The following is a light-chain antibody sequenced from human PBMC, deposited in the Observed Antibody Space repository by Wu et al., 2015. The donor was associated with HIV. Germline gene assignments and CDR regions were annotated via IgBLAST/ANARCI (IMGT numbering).Light chain of an antibody. CDR3: QQYNSSPYN. V-gene: IGKV3-20*01. Sequence: VLTQSPGTLSLSPGERATLSCSVSESVSGYLAWYQQRPGQPPTLLIYGASYRAAGIPDRFSGSGSGTDFSLTIRRLEPEDFAVYYCQQYNSSPYNSGQGTKLEIK. J-gene: IGKJ2*01. CDR1: ESVSGY. CDR2: GAS.